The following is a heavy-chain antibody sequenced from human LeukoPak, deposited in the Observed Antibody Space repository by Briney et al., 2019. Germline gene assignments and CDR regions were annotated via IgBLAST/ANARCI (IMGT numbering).Heavy chain of an antibody. J-gene: IGHJ4*02. CDR2: IIPIFGTA. Sequence: ASVKVSCTASGGTFSSYAISWVRQAPGQGLEWMGGIIPIFGTANYAQKFQGRVTITADESTSTAYMELSSLRSEDTAVYYCARDSYCSGGSCAFDYWGQGTLVTVSS. CDR1: GGTFSSYA. CDR3: ARDSYCSGGSCAFDY. D-gene: IGHD2-15*01. V-gene: IGHV1-69*01.